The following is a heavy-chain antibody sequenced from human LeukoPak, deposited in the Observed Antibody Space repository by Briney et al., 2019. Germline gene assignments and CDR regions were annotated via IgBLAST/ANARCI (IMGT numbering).Heavy chain of an antibody. CDR3: ARVEGIAAAATGY. D-gene: IGHD6-13*01. J-gene: IGHJ4*02. CDR1: GFTFSSYS. V-gene: IGHV3-21*01. CDR2: ISSSSSYI. Sequence: GGSLRLSCAASGFTFSSYSMNWVRQAPGKGLEWVSSISSSSSYIYYADSVKGRFTISRDNAKNSLYLQMNSLRAEDTAVFYCARVEGIAAAATGYWGQGTLVTVSS.